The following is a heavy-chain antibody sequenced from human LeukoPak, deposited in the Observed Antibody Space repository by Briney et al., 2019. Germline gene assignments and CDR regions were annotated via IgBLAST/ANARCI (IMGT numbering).Heavy chain of an antibody. J-gene: IGHJ4*02. Sequence: GESLKISCKGSRYSFTSYWIGWVRQMPGKGLEWMGIIYPGDSDTRYSPSFQGQVTISADKSISTAYLQWNSLKASDTAMYYCARSVGACSGGSCYSDYWGQGTLVTVSS. V-gene: IGHV5-51*01. CDR3: ARSVGACSGGSCYSDY. CDR2: IYPGDSDT. D-gene: IGHD2-15*01. CDR1: RYSFTSYW.